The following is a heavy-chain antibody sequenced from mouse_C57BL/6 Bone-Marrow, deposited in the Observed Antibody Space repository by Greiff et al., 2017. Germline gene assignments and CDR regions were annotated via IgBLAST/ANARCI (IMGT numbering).Heavy chain of an antibody. Sequence: VQRVESGPELVKPGASVKISCKASGYAFSSSWMNWVKQRPGKGLEWIGQIYPGDGDTNYNGKFKGKATLTADKSSSTAYMQLSSLTSEDSAVYFCARRGVVGYFDYWGQGTTLTVSS. V-gene: IGHV1-82*01. CDR1: GYAFSSSW. CDR2: IYPGDGDT. J-gene: IGHJ2*01. CDR3: ARRGVVGYFDY. D-gene: IGHD1-1*01.